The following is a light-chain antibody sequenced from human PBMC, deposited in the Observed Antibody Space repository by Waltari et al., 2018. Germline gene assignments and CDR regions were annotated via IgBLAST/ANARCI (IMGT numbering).Light chain of an antibody. CDR3: QQGYTAPLT. V-gene: IGKV1-39*01. Sequence: DIQLTQSPSSLSASEGDRVTITFRASQNIRSYLNWYQQSPGKAPNLLIYGASSLQSGIPSRFSGSGYGTDFTLTISSLQPEDFTNYYCQQGYTAPLTFGGGTKLEIK. CDR2: GAS. J-gene: IGKJ4*01. CDR1: QNIRSY.